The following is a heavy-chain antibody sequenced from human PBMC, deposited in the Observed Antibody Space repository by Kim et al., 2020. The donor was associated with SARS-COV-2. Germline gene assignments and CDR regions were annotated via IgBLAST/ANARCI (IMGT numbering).Heavy chain of an antibody. CDR3: ASIEYSIGPDSLAQDYYG. J-gene: IGHJ6*01. Sequence: SETLSLTCTVSGGSISSYYWSWIRQPPGKGLEWIGYIYYSGSTNYNPSLKSRVTISVDTSKNQFSLKLSSVTAADTAVYYCASIEYSIGPDSLAQDYYG. CDR1: GGSISSYY. CDR2: IYYSGST. D-gene: IGHD6-19*01. V-gene: IGHV4-59*01.